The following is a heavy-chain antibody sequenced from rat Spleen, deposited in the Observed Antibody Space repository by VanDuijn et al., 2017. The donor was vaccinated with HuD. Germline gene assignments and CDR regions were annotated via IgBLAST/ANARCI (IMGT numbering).Heavy chain of an antibody. CDR3: ARRHYGYTDYFDY. Sequence: EVQLVESGGGLVQPGRSLKLSCAASGFTFSDFYMAWVRQAPTKGLEWVATISYDDRSTYYRDSVKGRFTISRDNAKSTLSLQMDSLRSDDTATYYCARRHYGYTDYFDYWGQGVMVTVSS. CDR1: GFTFSDFY. D-gene: IGHD1-9*01. J-gene: IGHJ2*01. CDR2: ISYDDRST. V-gene: IGHV5-29*01.